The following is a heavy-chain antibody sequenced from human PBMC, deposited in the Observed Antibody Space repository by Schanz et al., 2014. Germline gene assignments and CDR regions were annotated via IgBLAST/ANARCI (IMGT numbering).Heavy chain of an antibody. Sequence: VQLVESGGGLVKPGGSLRLSCAASGFSIRNHDMHWVRQATGAGLEWVSAIGTAGDTFYLDSVRGRFTISRDRFQNTLYLRMSSLRAEDTAVYYCARPRFDYGEVDYWGQGTLVTVSS. CDR1: GFSIRNHD. J-gene: IGHJ4*02. V-gene: IGHV3-13*04. D-gene: IGHD4-17*01. CDR2: IGTAGDT. CDR3: ARPRFDYGEVDY.